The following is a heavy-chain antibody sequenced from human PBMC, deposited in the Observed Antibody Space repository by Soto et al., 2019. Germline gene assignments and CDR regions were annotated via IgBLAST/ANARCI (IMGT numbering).Heavy chain of an antibody. D-gene: IGHD6-13*01. CDR3: ARGYRQSGYSSSWVFDY. CDR2: MYYSGST. Sequence: QVQLRESGPGLVKPSQTLSLTCTVSGGSINSGGYYWNWIRQQPGKGLEWIGYMYYSGSTYYNPFLRCRVIISAGTSENQFPLKLSYVTAAHTAVYFCARGYRQSGYSSSWVFDYWGQGTLVNVSS. V-gene: IGHV4-31*03. J-gene: IGHJ4*02. CDR1: GGSINSGGYY.